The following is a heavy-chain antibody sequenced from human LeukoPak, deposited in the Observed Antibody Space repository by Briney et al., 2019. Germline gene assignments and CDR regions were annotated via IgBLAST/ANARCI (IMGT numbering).Heavy chain of an antibody. Sequence: SQTLSLTCTVSGGSISSGSYYWSWIRQPAGKGLEWIGRIYTSGSTNYNPSLKSRVTISVDTSKNQFSLKLSSVTAADTAVYHCARDHDFWSGYFDYWGQGTLVTVSS. CDR3: ARDHDFWSGYFDY. D-gene: IGHD3-3*01. CDR1: GGSISSGSYY. CDR2: IYTSGST. J-gene: IGHJ4*02. V-gene: IGHV4-61*02.